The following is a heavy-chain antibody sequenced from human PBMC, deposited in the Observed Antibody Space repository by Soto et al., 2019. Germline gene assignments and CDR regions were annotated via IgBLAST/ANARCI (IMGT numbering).Heavy chain of an antibody. CDR1: GGSISSSSYY. D-gene: IGHD1-26*01. V-gene: IGHV4-39*01. CDR2: IYYSGST. J-gene: IGHJ4*02. Sequence: PSETLSLTCTVSGGSISSSSYYWGWIRQPPGKGLEWIGSIYYSGSTYYNPSLKSRVTISVDTSKNQFSLKLSSVTAADPAVYYCAPPQLYSGSQLDYWGQGTRVTVSS. CDR3: APPQLYSGSQLDY.